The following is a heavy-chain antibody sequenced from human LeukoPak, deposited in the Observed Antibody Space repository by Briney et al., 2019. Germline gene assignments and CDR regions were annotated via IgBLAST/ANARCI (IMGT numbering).Heavy chain of an antibody. D-gene: IGHD2-8*01. CDR3: AKEGSVCRNGICRYFDY. J-gene: IGHJ4*02. CDR1: GFTFSSYW. V-gene: IGHV3-74*01. CDR2: INSDGSST. Sequence: GGSLRLSCAASGFTFSSYWMHWVRQAPGKGLVWVSRINSDGSSTSYADSVKGRFTISRDNAKNSLYLQMNSLKPGDTALYFCAKEGSVCRNGICRYFDYWGQGTPVTVSS.